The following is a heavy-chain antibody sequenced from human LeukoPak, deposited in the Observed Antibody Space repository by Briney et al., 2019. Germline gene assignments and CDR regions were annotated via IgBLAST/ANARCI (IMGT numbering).Heavy chain of an antibody. V-gene: IGHV1-2*02. J-gene: IGHJ3*02. CDR1: GYTFTGYY. CDR2: INPNSGGT. Sequence: ASVKVSCKASGYTFTGYYMHWVRQAPGQGLEWMGWINPNSGGTNYAQKFQGRVTMTRDTSISTAYMELRSLRSDDTAVYYCARATYEPDAFDIWGQGTMVTVSS. D-gene: IGHD3-16*01. CDR3: ARATYEPDAFDI.